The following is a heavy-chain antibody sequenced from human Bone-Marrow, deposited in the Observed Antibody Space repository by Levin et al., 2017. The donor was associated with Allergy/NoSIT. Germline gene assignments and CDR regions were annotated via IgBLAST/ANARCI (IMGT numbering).Heavy chain of an antibody. D-gene: IGHD3-10*01. CDR3: APGGEDELSLVYFDY. J-gene: IGHJ4*02. V-gene: IGHV3-33*01. CDR2: IYFDGNKK. CDR1: GFTFRSYG. Sequence: LSLTCAASGFTFRSYGMHWVRQAPGTGLEWVAGIYFDGNKKYYADSVRGRFTISRDNSKNTLYLQMNSLRAEDTAVYYCAPGGEDELSLVYFDYWGLGTLVTVSS.